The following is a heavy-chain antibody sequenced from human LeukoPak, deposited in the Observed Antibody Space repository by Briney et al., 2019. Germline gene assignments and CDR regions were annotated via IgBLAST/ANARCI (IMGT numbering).Heavy chain of an antibody. Sequence: ASVKVSCKASGYTFTSYGISWVRQAPGQGLEWMGWISAYNGNTNYAQKLQGRVTMTTDTSTSTAYMELRSLRSDDTAVYYCARGWADYDYVWGSYRLRAVDIWGQGTTVTVSS. CDR1: GYTFTSYG. CDR2: ISAYNGNT. D-gene: IGHD3-16*02. V-gene: IGHV1-18*01. CDR3: ARGWADYDYVWGSYRLRAVDI. J-gene: IGHJ3*02.